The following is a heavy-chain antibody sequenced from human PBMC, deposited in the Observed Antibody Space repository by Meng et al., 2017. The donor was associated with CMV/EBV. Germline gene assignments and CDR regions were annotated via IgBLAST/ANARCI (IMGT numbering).Heavy chain of an antibody. V-gene: IGHV4-61*01. J-gene: IGHJ5*02. CDR2: IYYSGST. D-gene: IGHD3-3*01. CDR3: ARLYYDFGSGYDR. Sequence: SGGSVSSGSYDWSWIRQPPGKGLEWIGYIYYSGSTNYNPSLKSRVTISVDTSKNQFSLKLSSVTAADTAVYYCARLYYDFGSGYDRWGQGTLVTVSS. CDR1: GGSVSSGSYD.